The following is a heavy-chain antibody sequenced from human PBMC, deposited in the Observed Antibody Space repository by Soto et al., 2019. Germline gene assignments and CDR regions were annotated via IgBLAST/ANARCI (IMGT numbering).Heavy chain of an antibody. Sequence: QVQVMQSGAEVKKPGDSVKVSCKTSGYIFSDYGINWVRQAPGQGLEWMGWISGYSGNANLAQKFQGRVTMTTDKSTRTAYKAMRRLRSDDTAVYYWAKRTSGTTWGESDYWGQGTLVTVSS. V-gene: IGHV1-18*04. CDR3: AKRTSGTTWGESDY. D-gene: IGHD4-17*01. CDR2: ISGYSGNA. J-gene: IGHJ4*02. CDR1: GYIFSDYG.